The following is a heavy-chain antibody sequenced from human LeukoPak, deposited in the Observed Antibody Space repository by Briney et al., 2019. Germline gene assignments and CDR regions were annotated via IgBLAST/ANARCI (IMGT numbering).Heavy chain of an antibody. Sequence: SETLSLTCTVSGGSISSYSWSWIRQPPGKGLEWIGYIYYSGSTNYNPSLKSRVTISVDTSKNQFSLKLSSVTAADTAVYYCARHSMRYYYYGMDVWGQGTTVTVSS. V-gene: IGHV4-59*08. CDR2: IYYSGST. CDR1: GGSISSYS. J-gene: IGHJ6*02. CDR3: ARHSMRYYYYGMDV.